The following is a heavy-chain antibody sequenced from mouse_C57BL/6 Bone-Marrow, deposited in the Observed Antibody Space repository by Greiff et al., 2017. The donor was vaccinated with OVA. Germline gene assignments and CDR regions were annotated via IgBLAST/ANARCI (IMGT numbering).Heavy chain of an antibody. CDR2: ISNGGGST. V-gene: IGHV5-12*01. D-gene: IGHD1-1*01. J-gene: IGHJ4*01. Sequence: EVKLVESGGGLLQPGGSLKLSCAASGFPFSDYYMSWVRQTPEKRLEWVAYISNGGGSTYYPDTVKGRFPISRDNAKNTMYRQMSRLKSEDTAMYYCARKGYYDGSSRAMDYWGQGTSVTVSS. CDR3: ARKGYYDGSSRAMDY. CDR1: GFPFSDYY.